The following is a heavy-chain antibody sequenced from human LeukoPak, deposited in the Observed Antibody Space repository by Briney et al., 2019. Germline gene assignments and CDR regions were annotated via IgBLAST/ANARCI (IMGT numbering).Heavy chain of an antibody. CDR3: ARDSNYGVGYFDY. V-gene: IGHV4-31*03. CDR2: IYYSGST. CDR1: GGSISSGGYY. D-gene: IGHD4-11*01. J-gene: IGHJ4*02. Sequence: SETPSLTCTVSGGSISSGGYYWSWIRQHPGKGLEWIGYIYYSGSTYYNPSLKSRITISVDTSKNQFSLKLSSVTAADTAVYYCARDSNYGVGYFDYWGQGTLVTVSS.